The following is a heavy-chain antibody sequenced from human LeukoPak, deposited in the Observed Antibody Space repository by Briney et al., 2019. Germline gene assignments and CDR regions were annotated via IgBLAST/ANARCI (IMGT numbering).Heavy chain of an antibody. J-gene: IGHJ4*02. V-gene: IGHV3-7*01. Sequence: GALRLSCAASGFIFSNYWMTWVRQAPGKGLEWVAHIRLDGSERHYVDSVKDRFTISRDNAKNSLDLQMDSLRAEDTAVYYCARDWGSTGYDLYDSWGQGTLVTVSS. CDR1: GFIFSNYW. CDR3: ARDWGSTGYDLYDS. CDR2: IRLDGSER. D-gene: IGHD5-12*01.